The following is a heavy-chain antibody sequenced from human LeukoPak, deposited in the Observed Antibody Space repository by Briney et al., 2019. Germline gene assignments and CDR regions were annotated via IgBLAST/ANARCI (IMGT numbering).Heavy chain of an antibody. D-gene: IGHD3-22*01. V-gene: IGHV1-18*01. CDR3: ARGGYYDSSGYLGDI. J-gene: IGHJ3*02. CDR1: GYTFTSYG. Sequence: GASVKVSCKASGYTFTSYGISWVRQAPGQGLEWMGWISAYNGNTNYAQKLQGRVTMTTDTSTSTAYMGLRSLRSDDTAVYYCARGGYYDSSGYLGDIWGQGTMVTVSS. CDR2: ISAYNGNT.